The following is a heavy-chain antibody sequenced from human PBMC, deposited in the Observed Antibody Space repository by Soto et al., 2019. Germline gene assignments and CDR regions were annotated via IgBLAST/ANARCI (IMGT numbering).Heavy chain of an antibody. CDR1: GGTFSSYA. V-gene: IGHV1-69*13. J-gene: IGHJ6*02. Sequence: SVKVSCKASGGTFSSYAISWVRQAPGQGLEWMGGIIPIFGTANYAQKFQGRVTITADESTSTAYMELSSLRSEDTAVYYCARGASPMVRGVIAGMDVWGQGTTVTVSS. D-gene: IGHD3-10*01. CDR3: ARGASPMVRGVIAGMDV. CDR2: IIPIFGTA.